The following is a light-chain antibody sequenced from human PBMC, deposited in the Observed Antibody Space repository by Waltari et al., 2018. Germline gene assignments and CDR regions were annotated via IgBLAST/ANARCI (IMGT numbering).Light chain of an antibody. CDR1: QAITNY. CDR2: YAD. J-gene: IGKJ2*01. Sequence: DIQMSQSPSSLSASVGDRVTITCRASQAITNYLNWYQQKPWKSPKLLIYYADTLASGVPSRFSGSGSGTEFTLTISSLQPEDFASYYCQQGNSYPYIFGQGTEVEIK. CDR3: QQGNSYPYI. V-gene: IGKV1-17*01.